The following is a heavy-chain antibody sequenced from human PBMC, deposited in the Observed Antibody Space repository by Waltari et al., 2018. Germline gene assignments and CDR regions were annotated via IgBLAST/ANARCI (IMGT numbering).Heavy chain of an antibody. CDR2: ITHSGSS. V-gene: IGHV4-39*07. D-gene: IGHD4-17*01. CDR1: GASVSSRIHS. Sequence: QLQLQESGPGLVKPSATMSLTCTVSGASVSSRIHSWGWIRQSPGKGLEWIGSITHSGSSYYNPSLRSRVTLLVDTSKNQFSLRVNSVTAADMALYYCARHMTTVTTSSFDYWGQGALVTVSS. J-gene: IGHJ4*02. CDR3: ARHMTTVTTSSFDY.